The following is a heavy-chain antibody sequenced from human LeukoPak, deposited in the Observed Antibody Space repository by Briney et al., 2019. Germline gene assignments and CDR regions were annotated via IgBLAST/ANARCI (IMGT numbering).Heavy chain of an antibody. CDR1: GGSISSYY. V-gene: IGHV4-59*01. CDR3: AREYYLGDYYFDY. J-gene: IGHJ4*02. D-gene: IGHD2-8*01. Sequence: SETLSLTCTVSGGSISSYYWSWIRQPPGKGLEWIGYIYYSGSTNYNPSLKSRVTISVDTSKNQFSLKLSSVTAADAAVYYCAREYYLGDYYFDYCGQGTLVTVSS. CDR2: IYYSGST.